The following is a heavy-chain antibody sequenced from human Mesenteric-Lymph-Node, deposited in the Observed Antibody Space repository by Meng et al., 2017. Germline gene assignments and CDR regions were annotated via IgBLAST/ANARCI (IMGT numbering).Heavy chain of an antibody. V-gene: IGHV3-20*01. CDR3: ARDPRGSGHGSYYFDY. CDR1: GFTFEDYG. CDR2: INWNGGST. Sequence: GESLKISCAASGFTFEDYGMSWVRQAPGKGLEWVSGINWNGGSTGYADSVKGRFTISRDNAKNSLYLQMNSLRAEDTALYHCARDPRGSGHGSYYFDYWGQGTLVTVSS. D-gene: IGHD3-10*01. J-gene: IGHJ4*02.